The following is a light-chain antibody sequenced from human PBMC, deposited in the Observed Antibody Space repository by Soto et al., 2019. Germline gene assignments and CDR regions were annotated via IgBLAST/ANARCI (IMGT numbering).Light chain of an antibody. J-gene: IGKJ3*01. CDR1: QNISNY. CDR2: AAS. Sequence: DLQMTQSPSSLSASVGDRVTITCRASQNISNYLNWYQQQAGKAPKLLIYAASSLQSGVPSSFSGSGSGTDVTLTISSLQPEDFATYYCQQSYSTPFTFGPGTKVDI. CDR3: QQSYSTPFT. V-gene: IGKV1-39*01.